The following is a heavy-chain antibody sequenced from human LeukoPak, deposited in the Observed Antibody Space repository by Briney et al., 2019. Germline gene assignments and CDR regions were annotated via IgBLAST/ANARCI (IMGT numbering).Heavy chain of an antibody. CDR1: GFTFSDYY. CDR2: ISSSGSTI. V-gene: IGHV3-11*04. CDR3: ARDRIYDFWSGYYDY. Sequence: PGGSLRLSCAASGFTFSDYYMSWIRQAPGKGLEWVSYISSSGSTIYYADSVKGRFTISRDNAKNSLYLQMNSLRAEDTAVYYCARDRIYDFWSGYYDYWGQGTLVTVSS. D-gene: IGHD3-3*01. J-gene: IGHJ4*02.